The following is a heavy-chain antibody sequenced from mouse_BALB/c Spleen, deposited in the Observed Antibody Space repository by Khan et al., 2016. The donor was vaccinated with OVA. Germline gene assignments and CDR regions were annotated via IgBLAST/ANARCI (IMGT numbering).Heavy chain of an antibody. CDR1: GYSFTSYY. Sequence: VRLQQSGPELMKPGTSVKISYKASGYSFTSYYIHWVMQSHGKSLEWIGYVDPFSGDTTYNQKFKGKATLTVDKSSSTAYIHLSNLTSEDSAVYYWTRHGYVAWFTYWGQGTLVTVSA. CDR3: TRHGYVAWFTY. CDR2: VDPFSGDT. D-gene: IGHD2-2*01. V-gene: IGHV1-31*01. J-gene: IGHJ3*01.